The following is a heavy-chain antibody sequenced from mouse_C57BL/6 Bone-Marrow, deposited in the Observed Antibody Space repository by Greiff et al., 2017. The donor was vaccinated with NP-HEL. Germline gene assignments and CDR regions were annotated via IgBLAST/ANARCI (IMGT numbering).Heavy chain of an antibody. CDR2: IYPGGGYT. V-gene: IGHV1-63*01. CDR1: GYTFTNYW. CDR3: ARLGLPPLYFDY. Sequence: QVQLQQPGAELVRPGTSVKMSCKASGYTFTNYWIGWAKQRPGHGLEWIGDIYPGGGYTNYNEKFKGKATLTADKSSSTAYMQFSSLTSEDSAIYYCARLGLPPLYFDYGGQGTTLTVSS. J-gene: IGHJ2*01. D-gene: IGHD2-2*01.